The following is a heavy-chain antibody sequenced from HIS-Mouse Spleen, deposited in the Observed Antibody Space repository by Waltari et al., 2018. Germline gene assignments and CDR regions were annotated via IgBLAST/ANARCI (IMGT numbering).Heavy chain of an antibody. CDR1: GGSISSSRYY. CDR3: ARAQAARDAFDI. V-gene: IGHV4-39*07. CDR2: IYYSGST. J-gene: IGHJ3*02. Sequence: QLQLQESGPGLVKPSETLSLTCPVSGGSISSSRYYWGWIRQPPGKGLEWIGSIYYSGSTYYNPSLKSRVTISVDTSKNQLSLKLSSVTAADTAVYYCARAQAARDAFDIWGQGTMVTVSS. D-gene: IGHD6-6*01.